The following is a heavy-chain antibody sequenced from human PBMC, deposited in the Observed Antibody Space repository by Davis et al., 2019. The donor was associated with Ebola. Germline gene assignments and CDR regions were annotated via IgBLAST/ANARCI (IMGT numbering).Heavy chain of an antibody. CDR2: IKSKTDGGTT. D-gene: IGHD3-10*01. CDR3: GYYYGSGIR. CDR1: GFTFSSYA. Sequence: GGSLRLSCAASGFTFSSYAMSWVRQAPGKGLEWVGRIKSKTDGGTTDYAAPVKGRFTISRDDSKGIAYLQMNSLKTEDTAVYYCGYYYGSGIRWGQGTLVTVSS. V-gene: IGHV3-15*01. J-gene: IGHJ4*02.